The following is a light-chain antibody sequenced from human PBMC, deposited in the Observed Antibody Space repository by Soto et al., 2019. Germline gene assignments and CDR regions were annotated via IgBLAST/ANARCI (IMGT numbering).Light chain of an antibody. CDR3: QQYGNSPLT. CDR1: QSVRSDY. CDR2: GVA. J-gene: IGKJ4*01. V-gene: IGKV3-20*01. Sequence: EIVLTQSPGTQSLTTGERATLSCRVSQSVRSDYFAWYQQKPGQAPTVIILGVATRATGGPDTFSGSGSGTDFTLTISILEPEDFALDYCQQYGNSPLTFGGGTKVDI.